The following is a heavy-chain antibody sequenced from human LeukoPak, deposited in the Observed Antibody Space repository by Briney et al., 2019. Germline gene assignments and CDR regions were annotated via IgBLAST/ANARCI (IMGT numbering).Heavy chain of an antibody. V-gene: IGHV4-4*02. CDR1: GGSISSRNW. J-gene: IGHJ4*02. CDR3: ARGQGYSYGLSFFDY. Sequence: PSGTLSLTCAVSGGSISSRNWWSWVRQPPGKGLEWIGEIYHSGSTNYNPSLKTRVTISVDTSKNQFSLKLSSVTAADTAVYYCARGQGYSYGLSFFDYWGQGTLVTVSS. D-gene: IGHD5-18*01. CDR2: IYHSGST.